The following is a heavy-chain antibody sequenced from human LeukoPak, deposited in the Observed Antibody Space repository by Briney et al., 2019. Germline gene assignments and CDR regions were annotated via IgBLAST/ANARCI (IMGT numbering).Heavy chain of an antibody. D-gene: IGHD1-26*01. CDR1: GGSVNNDNW. Sequence: SETLSLTCAVSGGSVNNDNWWSWVRQSPGKGLEWFGEIHHTGRINYNPSLKSRVTISVDTSKNQFSLKLSSVTAADTAVYYCARGSGSYYVGVIDYWGQGTLVTVSS. J-gene: IGHJ4*02. CDR3: ARGSGSYYVGVIDY. V-gene: IGHV4-4*02. CDR2: IHHTGRI.